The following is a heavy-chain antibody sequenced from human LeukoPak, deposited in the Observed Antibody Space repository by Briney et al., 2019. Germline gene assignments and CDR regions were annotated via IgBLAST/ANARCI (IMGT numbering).Heavy chain of an antibody. CDR1: GGSISSSTYY. Sequence: SETLSLTCTVSGGSISSSTYYWGWIRQPPGKGLEWIGTIYYRGSTYYNPSLKSRVTISVDTSKNQFSLKLTSVTAADTAVYYCARVERTYYDFWSGPWGQGTLVTVSS. V-gene: IGHV4-39*01. J-gene: IGHJ5*02. CDR3: ARVERTYYDFWSGP. CDR2: IYYRGST. D-gene: IGHD3-3*01.